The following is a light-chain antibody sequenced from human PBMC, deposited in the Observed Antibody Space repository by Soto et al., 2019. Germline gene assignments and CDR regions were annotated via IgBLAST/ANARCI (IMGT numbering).Light chain of an antibody. CDR3: SSYTTTSTVI. CDR1: SSDIGGHNY. V-gene: IGLV2-14*01. J-gene: IGLJ2*01. Sequence: QSALTQPASVSGSPGQSITVSCTGTSSDIGGHNYVSWYQQHPCKVPKLIIYEVSNRPSGVSNRFSGSKSGNTASLTVSGLQAEDEADYYCSSYTTTSTVIFGGGTKLTVL. CDR2: EVS.